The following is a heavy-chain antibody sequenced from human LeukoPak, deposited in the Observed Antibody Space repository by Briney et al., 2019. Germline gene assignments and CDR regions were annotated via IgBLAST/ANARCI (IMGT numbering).Heavy chain of an antibody. CDR2: IYYSGST. Sequence: SQTLSLTCTVSGGSISSGDYYWSWIRQPPGKGLEWIGYIYYSGSTNYNPSLKSRVTISVDTSKNQFSLKLSSVTAADTAVYYCARDGKLTFGYFDLWGRGTLVTVSS. V-gene: IGHV4-61*08. D-gene: IGHD2/OR15-2a*01. J-gene: IGHJ2*01. CDR1: GGSISSGDYY. CDR3: ARDGKLTFGYFDL.